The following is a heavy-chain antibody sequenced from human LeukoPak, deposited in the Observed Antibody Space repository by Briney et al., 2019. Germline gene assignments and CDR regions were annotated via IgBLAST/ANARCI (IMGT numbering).Heavy chain of an antibody. J-gene: IGHJ4*02. CDR3: ARGYCSGGSCYSFDY. D-gene: IGHD2-15*01. CDR1: GFTFSSYD. V-gene: IGHV3-13*04. Sequence: GGSLRLSCAASGFTFSSYDMHWVRQAPGKGLEWVSAIGTAGDTYYPGSVKGRFTISRENAKNSLYHQMNSLRAGDTAVYYCARGYCSGGSCYSFDYWGQGTLVTVSS. CDR2: IGTAGDT.